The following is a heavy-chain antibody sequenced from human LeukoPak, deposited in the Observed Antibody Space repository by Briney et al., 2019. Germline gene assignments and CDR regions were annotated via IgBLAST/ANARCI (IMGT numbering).Heavy chain of an antibody. Sequence: SETLSLTCTVSGGSISSYYWSWIRQPPGKGLEWIGYIYYSGSTNYNPSLESRVTISVDTSKNQFSLKLSSVTAADTAVYYCARTSVGATSDFDYWGQGTLVTVSS. CDR1: GGSISSYY. V-gene: IGHV4-59*08. J-gene: IGHJ4*02. CDR3: ARTSVGATSDFDY. CDR2: IYYSGST. D-gene: IGHD1-26*01.